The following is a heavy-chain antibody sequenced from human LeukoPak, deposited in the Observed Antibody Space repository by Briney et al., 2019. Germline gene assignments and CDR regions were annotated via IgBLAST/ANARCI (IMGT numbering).Heavy chain of an antibody. D-gene: IGHD6-13*01. CDR2: IYYNGNT. Sequence: SETLSLTCTVSGGSISGYYWTWIRQAPVKGLEWIGYIYYNGNTNYNPSLNGRVTISLDTSRSQFSLKLSSVTVADTAVYYCARRARATAGGDYFDYWGQGTPVTVSS. V-gene: IGHV4-59*08. CDR1: GGSISGYY. J-gene: IGHJ4*02. CDR3: ARRARATAGGDYFDY.